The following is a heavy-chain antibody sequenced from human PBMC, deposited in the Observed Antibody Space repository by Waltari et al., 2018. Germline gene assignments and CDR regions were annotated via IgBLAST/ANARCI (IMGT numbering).Heavy chain of an antibody. V-gene: IGHV4-34*01. CDR1: GGSFIGYY. CDR3: ARDRRFLEWLLGYYYYGMDV. J-gene: IGHJ6*02. CDR2: INHSGST. D-gene: IGHD3-3*01. Sequence: QVQLQQWGAGLLKPSETLSLPCAVYGGSFIGYYWSWIRQPPGKGLEWIGEINHSGSTNYNPSLKSRVTISVDTSKNQFSLKLSSVTAADTAVYYCARDRRFLEWLLGYYYYGMDVWGQGTTVTVSS.